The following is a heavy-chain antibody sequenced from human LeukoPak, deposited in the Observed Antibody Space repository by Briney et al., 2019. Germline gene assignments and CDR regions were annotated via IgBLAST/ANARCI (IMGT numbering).Heavy chain of an antibody. CDR3: ARDRLHYGEYEKTFDY. CDR2: IYSGGST. D-gene: IGHD4-17*01. Sequence: GGSLRLSCAASGFTVSSNYMSWVRQAPGKGLEWVSVIYSGGSTYYADSVKGRFTISRDNAKKSLYLQMNSLRAEDSAVYYCARDRLHYGEYEKTFDYWGQGTLVTVSS. J-gene: IGHJ4*02. V-gene: IGHV3-66*01. CDR1: GFTVSSNY.